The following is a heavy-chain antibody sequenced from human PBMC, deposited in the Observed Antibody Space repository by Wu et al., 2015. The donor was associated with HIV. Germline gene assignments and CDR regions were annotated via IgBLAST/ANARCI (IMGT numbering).Heavy chain of an antibody. D-gene: IGHD5-24*01. Sequence: PGASVKVSCKASGYTFIDYYIYWVRQAPGQGLEWMGWINPNRGGTKYAQNFQGRVTMTRDTAVSTAYMELNSVRSDDTAVYYCARLQSLHGLYSNADYWGQGTLVTVSS. J-gene: IGHJ4*02. CDR1: GYTFIDYY. CDR3: ARLQSLHGLYSNADY. CDR2: INPNRGGT. V-gene: IGHV1-2*02.